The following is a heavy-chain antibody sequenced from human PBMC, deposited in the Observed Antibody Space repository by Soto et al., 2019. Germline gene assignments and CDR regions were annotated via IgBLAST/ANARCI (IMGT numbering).Heavy chain of an antibody. Sequence: QVQLVESGGGVVQPGRSLRLSCAASEFTFSSYAMYWVRQAPGKGLEWVAVISYDGGYKYYADSVKGRFTISRDNSKNTLFLQMNSLTSEDTAVYYCARDGSPSLWYCDLWGRGTLVTVSS. CDR1: EFTFSSYA. CDR3: ARDGSPSLWYCDL. CDR2: ISYDGGYK. V-gene: IGHV3-30-3*01. D-gene: IGHD2-2*03. J-gene: IGHJ2*01.